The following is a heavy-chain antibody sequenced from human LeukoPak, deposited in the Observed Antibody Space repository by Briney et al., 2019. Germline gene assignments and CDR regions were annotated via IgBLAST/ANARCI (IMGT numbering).Heavy chain of an antibody. J-gene: IGHJ4*02. Sequence: ASVKVSCKASGGTFGSYAISWVRHAPGQGLEWMVRIIPIFGTANYAQKFQGRVTITTDESTSTAYMELSSLRSEDTAVYYCATEPTIYDFWSGSIYYFDYWGQGTLVTVSS. D-gene: IGHD3-3*01. V-gene: IGHV1-69*05. CDR3: ATEPTIYDFWSGSIYYFDY. CDR2: IIPIFGTA. CDR1: GGTFGSYA.